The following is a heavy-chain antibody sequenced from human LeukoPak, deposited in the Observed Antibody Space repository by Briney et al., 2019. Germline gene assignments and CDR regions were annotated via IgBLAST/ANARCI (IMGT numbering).Heavy chain of an antibody. J-gene: IGHJ1*01. D-gene: IGHD4-23*01. CDR1: GFTFSSYE. CDR3: ARIHGGNSEGSYFQH. CDR2: ISSSGSTI. V-gene: IGHV3-48*03. Sequence: GGSLRLSCAASGFTFSSYEMNWVRQAPGKGQEWVSYISSSGSTIYYADSVKGRFTISRDNAKNSLYLQMNSLRAEDTAVYYCARIHGGNSEGSYFQHWGQGTLVTVSS.